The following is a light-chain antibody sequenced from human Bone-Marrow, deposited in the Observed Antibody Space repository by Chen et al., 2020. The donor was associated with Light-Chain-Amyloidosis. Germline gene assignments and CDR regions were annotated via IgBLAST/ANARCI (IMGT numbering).Light chain of an antibody. CDR1: QSVSTN. J-gene: IGKJ1*01. V-gene: IGKV3-15*01. CDR2: DAS. Sequence: EVVMTQSPATLSVSPGERVTLSCRASQSVSTNLVWYQQKPGQAPRLLIYDASTRATDIPARFSGSGSGTDFTHTISGLQSEDFAVYYCQQCKHWPSWTFGQGTKVEIK. CDR3: QQCKHWPSWT.